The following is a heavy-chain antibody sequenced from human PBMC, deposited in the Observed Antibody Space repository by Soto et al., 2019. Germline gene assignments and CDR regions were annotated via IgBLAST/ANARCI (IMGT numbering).Heavy chain of an antibody. J-gene: IGHJ4*02. Sequence: QVQLQQWGAGLLKPSETLSLTCAVYGGSFSGYYWSWIRQPPGKGLEWIGEINHSGSTNYNPSLKSRDTIPVDTSKSQISLQLSSVTAADTAVYYCASLHDYGDYGRLYFDYWGQGTLVTVSS. D-gene: IGHD4-17*01. CDR3: ASLHDYGDYGRLYFDY. CDR2: INHSGST. V-gene: IGHV4-34*01. CDR1: GGSFSGYY.